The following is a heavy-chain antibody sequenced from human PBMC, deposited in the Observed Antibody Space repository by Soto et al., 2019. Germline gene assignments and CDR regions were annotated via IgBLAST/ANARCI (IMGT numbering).Heavy chain of an antibody. Sequence: QVQLQESGPGLVKPSETLSLTCTVSGGSLSSYYWTWIRQSPGKGLEWIGYVYFSGNTNYNPSLKSRVTIPINTSRNKFSLRLASVTAADTAFYYCGSVRPSGYVLSWGQGTLVTVPS. CDR1: GGSLSSYY. V-gene: IGHV4-59*01. D-gene: IGHD6-25*01. CDR2: VYFSGNT. J-gene: IGHJ5*02. CDR3: GSVRPSGYVLS.